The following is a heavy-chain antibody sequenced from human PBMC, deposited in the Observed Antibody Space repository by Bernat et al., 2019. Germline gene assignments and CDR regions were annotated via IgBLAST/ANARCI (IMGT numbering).Heavy chain of an antibody. Sequence: QVQLVESGGGVVQPGRSLRLSCAASGFTFSSYGMHWVRQAPGKGLEWVAVISYDGGNKYYAHSVKGRFTISRDNSKNTLYLQMNSLRAEDTAVYYCAKDLQLARDSLGGRFDPWGQGTLVTVSS. J-gene: IGHJ5*02. CDR3: AKDLQLARDSLGGRFDP. CDR1: GFTFSSYG. CDR2: ISYDGGNK. D-gene: IGHD6-13*01. V-gene: IGHV3-30*18.